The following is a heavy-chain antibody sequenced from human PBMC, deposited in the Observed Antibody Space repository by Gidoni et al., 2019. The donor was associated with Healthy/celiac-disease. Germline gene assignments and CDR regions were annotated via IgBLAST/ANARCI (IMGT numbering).Heavy chain of an antibody. J-gene: IGHJ4*02. CDR1: GGSISSSSYY. V-gene: IGHV4-39*01. D-gene: IGHD2-21*02. Sequence: QLQLQESGPGLVKPSETLSLTCTVSGGSISSSSYYWGWIRQPPGKGLEWIGSIYSSGGTYYNPSLKSRVTISVDTSKNQFSLKLSSVTAADTAVYYCARYGGNSGDFDYWGQGTLVTVSS. CDR3: ARYGGNSGDFDY. CDR2: IYSSGGT.